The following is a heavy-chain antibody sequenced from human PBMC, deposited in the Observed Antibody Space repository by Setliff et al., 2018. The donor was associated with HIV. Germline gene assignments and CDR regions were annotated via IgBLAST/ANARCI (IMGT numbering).Heavy chain of an antibody. Sequence: GESLKISCSTSGFTFTSYSFNWVRQAPGKGLEWISYISSGGTTIYYGDSVKGRFTISRDTAKNALSLQMNSLRVEDTAVYYCVRDDYGSAWGQGTLVTVSS. V-gene: IGHV3-48*03. CDR2: ISSGGTTI. J-gene: IGHJ5*02. CDR3: VRDDYGSA. D-gene: IGHD3-10*01. CDR1: GFTFTSYS.